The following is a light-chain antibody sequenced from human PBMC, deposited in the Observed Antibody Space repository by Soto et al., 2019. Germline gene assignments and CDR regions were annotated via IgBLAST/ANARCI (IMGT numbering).Light chain of an antibody. CDR2: ATS. J-gene: IGKJ5*01. CDR1: QGISRW. Sequence: DIQMTQSPSSVSASVGDRVTITCRASQGISRWLAWYQQKPGKAPKLLIYATSSFQSGVPSRFSGSRSVTDFTLTISSLQPEDFATYDSQQANSFPVTFGQGTRLEIK. CDR3: QQANSFPVT. V-gene: IGKV1-12*01.